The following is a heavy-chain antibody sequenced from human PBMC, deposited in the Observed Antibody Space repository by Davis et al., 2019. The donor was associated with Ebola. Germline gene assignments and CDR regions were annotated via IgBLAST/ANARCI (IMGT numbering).Heavy chain of an antibody. CDR2: INHSGST. J-gene: IGHJ5*02. CDR1: GFTFSNYW. D-gene: IGHD3-10*02. V-gene: IGHV4-34*01. Sequence: ESLKISCAASGFTFSNYWMSWVRQPPGKGLEWIGEINHSGSTNYNPSLKSRVTISVDTSKNQFSLKVSSVTAADTAVYFCARHVNTIGRYVWFDAWGQGTQVIVSS. CDR3: ARHVNTIGRYVWFDA.